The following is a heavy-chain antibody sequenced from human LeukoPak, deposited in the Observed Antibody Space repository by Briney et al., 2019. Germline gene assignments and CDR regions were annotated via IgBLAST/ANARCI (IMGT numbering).Heavy chain of an antibody. V-gene: IGHV3-7*02. D-gene: IGHD3-22*01. Sequence: GGSLRLSCAASGFTFSSYAMSWVRQAPGKGLEWVANIKQDGSEKYYVDSVKGRFTISRDNAKNSLYLQMNSLRAEDTAVYYCARGGYYQFDYWGQGTLVTVSS. J-gene: IGHJ4*02. CDR1: GFTFSSYA. CDR2: IKQDGSEK. CDR3: ARGGYYQFDY.